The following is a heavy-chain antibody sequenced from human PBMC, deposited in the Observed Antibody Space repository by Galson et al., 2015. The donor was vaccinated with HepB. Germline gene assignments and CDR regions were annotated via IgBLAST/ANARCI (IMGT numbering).Heavy chain of an antibody. V-gene: IGHV3-30*18. CDR3: AKDRAGRFREFYYYMDV. J-gene: IGHJ6*03. D-gene: IGHD3-10*01. CDR2: ISYDGSNK. CDR1: GFTFSSYG. Sequence: SLRLSCAASGFTFSSYGMHWVRQAPGKGLEWVAVISYDGSNKYYADSVKGRFTISRDNSKNTLYLQMNSLRAEDTAVYYCAKDRAGRFREFYYYMDVWGKGTTVTVS.